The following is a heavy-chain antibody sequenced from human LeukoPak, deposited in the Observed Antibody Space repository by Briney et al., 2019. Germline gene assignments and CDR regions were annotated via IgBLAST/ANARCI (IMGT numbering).Heavy chain of an antibody. D-gene: IGHD5-12*01. V-gene: IGHV1-2*02. CDR3: AREFPSDIVATIPYFDY. CDR1: GYTFTGYY. J-gene: IGHJ4*02. Sequence: GASMNVSCKASGYTFTGYYMHWVRQAPGQGLEWMGWINPNSGGTNYAQKFQGRVTMTRDTSISTAYMELSRLRSDDTAVYYCAREFPSDIVATIPYFDYWGQGTLVTVSS. CDR2: INPNSGGT.